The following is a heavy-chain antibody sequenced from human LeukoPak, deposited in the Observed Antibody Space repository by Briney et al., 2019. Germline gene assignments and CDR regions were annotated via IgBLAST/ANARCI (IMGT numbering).Heavy chain of an antibody. J-gene: IGHJ4*02. CDR2: ISTYNANT. D-gene: IGHD3-3*01. Sequence: ASVKVSCKASGYTFTSYGLSWVRQAPGQGLEWMGWISTYNANTNYAQKFQGRVTMTTETSTTTAYMELRSLRSDDTAVYYCARDLRRATIFGVVNFDYWGQGTLVTVSS. CDR3: ARDLRRATIFGVVNFDY. V-gene: IGHV1-18*01. CDR1: GYTFTSYG.